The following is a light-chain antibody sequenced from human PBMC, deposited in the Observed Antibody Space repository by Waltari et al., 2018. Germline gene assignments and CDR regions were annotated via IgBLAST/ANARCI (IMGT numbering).Light chain of an antibody. CDR1: QFVLYSSNNKNY. CDR2: WAS. V-gene: IGKV4-1*01. J-gene: IGKJ3*01. CDR3: QQYYGSPFT. Sequence: DIVMTQSPESLAVSLGERATINCKSSQFVLYSSNNKNYLAWYQQKPGQPPKLLIYWASTRESGVPDRFSGSGSATDFTLSISSLQAEDVAVYYCQQYYGSPFTFGPGTKVDIK.